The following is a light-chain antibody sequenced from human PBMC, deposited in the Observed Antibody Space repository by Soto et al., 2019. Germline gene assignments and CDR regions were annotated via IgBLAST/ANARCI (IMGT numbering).Light chain of an antibody. CDR3: QQSYSTRWT. V-gene: IGKV1-27*01. Sequence: DIQMTQSPSSLSASVVDRVTVPCRSSQGISNYLAWYQQKPGKVPKLLIYAASTLQSGVPSRFSGSGSGTDFTLTISSLQPEDVATYYCQQSYSTRWTFGQGTKVDIK. CDR1: QGISNY. CDR2: AAS. J-gene: IGKJ1*01.